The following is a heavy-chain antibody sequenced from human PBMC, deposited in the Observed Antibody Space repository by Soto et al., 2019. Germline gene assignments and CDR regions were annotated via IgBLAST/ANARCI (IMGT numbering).Heavy chain of an antibody. J-gene: IGHJ5*02. CDR1: GFTFSSYS. Sequence: EVQLVESGGGLVQPGGSLRLSCAASGFTFSSYSMNWVRQAPGKGLEWVSYISSSSRTIYYADSVKGRFTISRDNAKNSLYLQMNSLRDEDTAVYYCAREAHYINWFDPWGQGTLVTVSS. V-gene: IGHV3-48*02. CDR2: ISSSSRTI. D-gene: IGHD4-4*01. CDR3: AREAHYINWFDP.